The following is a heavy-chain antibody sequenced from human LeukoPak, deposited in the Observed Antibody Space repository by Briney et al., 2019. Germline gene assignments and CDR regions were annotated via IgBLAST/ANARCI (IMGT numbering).Heavy chain of an antibody. J-gene: IGHJ4*02. D-gene: IGHD4-23*01. Sequence: GGSLRLSCAASGFTFSSYAMHWVRQAPGKGLEWVAVISYDGSNKYYADSVKGRFTISRDNSKNTLYLQMNSLRAEDTAVYYCARDFDAGGTPGDDFDYWGRGTLVTVSS. CDR2: ISYDGSNK. CDR1: GFTFSSYA. CDR3: ARDFDAGGTPGDDFDY. V-gene: IGHV3-30*04.